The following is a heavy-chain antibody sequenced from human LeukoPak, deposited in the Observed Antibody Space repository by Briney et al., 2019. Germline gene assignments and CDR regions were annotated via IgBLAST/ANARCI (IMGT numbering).Heavy chain of an antibody. CDR2: ILYDGSNK. J-gene: IGHJ4*02. V-gene: IGHV3-30*18. Sequence: GGSLRLSCAASGFTFSSYGMHWVRQAPGKRLEWVAVILYDGSNKYYADSVKGRFTISRDNSKNTLYLQMNSLRAEDTAVYYCAKGYSYGYGNDYWGQGTLVTVSS. D-gene: IGHD5-18*01. CDR1: GFTFSSYG. CDR3: AKGYSYGYGNDY.